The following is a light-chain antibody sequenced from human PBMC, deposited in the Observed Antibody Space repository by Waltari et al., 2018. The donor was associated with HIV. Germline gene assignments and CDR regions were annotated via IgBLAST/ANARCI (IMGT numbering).Light chain of an antibody. CDR3: CSYGGTYNV. J-gene: IGLJ1*01. Sequence: QSALTQPRSVSGSPGQSVTISCTGTSSDVGGYNSVSWYQQHPGKAPKLLVYEVSKCPSVVPYRFSGSKSGNTASLTISGLRADDEADYYCCSYGGTYNVFGTGTKVTIL. V-gene: IGLV2-11*01. CDR2: EVS. CDR1: SSDVGGYNS.